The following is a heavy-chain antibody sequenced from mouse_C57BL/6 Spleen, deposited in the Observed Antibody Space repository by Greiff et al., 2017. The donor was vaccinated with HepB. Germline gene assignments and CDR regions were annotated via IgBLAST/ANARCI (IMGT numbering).Heavy chain of an antibody. CDR3: ARGEGGNAMDY. Sequence: EVQLQESGPGLVKPSQSLSLTCSVSGYSITSGYFWYWLRQFPGNQLEWMGFLSYDGSNNYNPSVKKRISITRDTSTHQFFLTLNSVTTEDTANYYCARGEGGNAMDYWGQGTSVTVSS. J-gene: IGHJ4*01. CDR1: GYSITSGYF. V-gene: IGHV3-6*01. CDR2: LSYDGSN.